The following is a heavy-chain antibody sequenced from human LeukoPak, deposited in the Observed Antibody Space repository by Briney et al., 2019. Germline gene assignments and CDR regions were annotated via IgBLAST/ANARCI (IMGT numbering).Heavy chain of an antibody. CDR2: IIPIFGTA. Sequence: GASVKVSCKASGGTFSSYAISWLRQAPGQGLEWMGVIIPIFGTANYAQKFQGRVTITADESTSTAYMELSSLRSEDTAVYYCATKRVIRGYSGYDKQAIDYWGQGTLVTVSS. J-gene: IGHJ4*02. CDR1: GGTFSSYA. D-gene: IGHD5-12*01. V-gene: IGHV1-69*13. CDR3: ATKRVIRGYSGYDKQAIDY.